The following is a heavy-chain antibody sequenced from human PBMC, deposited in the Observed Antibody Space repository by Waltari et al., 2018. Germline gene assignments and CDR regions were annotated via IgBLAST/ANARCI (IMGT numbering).Heavy chain of an antibody. J-gene: IGHJ4*02. CDR3: AREGAGVGVAASQTAYTPNPLDY. D-gene: IGHD2-15*01. CDR2: INPNSGGT. V-gene: IGHV1-2*06. Sequence: EWMGRINPNSGGTNYAQKFQGRVTMTRDTSISTAYMELSRLRSDDTAVYYCAREGAGVGVAASQTAYTPNPLDYWGQGTLVTVSS.